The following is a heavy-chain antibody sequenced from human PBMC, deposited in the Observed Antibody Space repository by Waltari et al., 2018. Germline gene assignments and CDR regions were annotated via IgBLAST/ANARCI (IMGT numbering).Heavy chain of an antibody. CDR3: AREYSRICFHALDG. V-gene: IGHV3-33*05. CDR1: GFTLGNYG. D-gene: IGHD6-13*01. CDR2: RKYDGSNK. Sequence: QVHVVESGGGVVQPGGSLRLSCAASGFTLGNYGMHWVRQAPGKGLGWVAVRKYDGSNKNYADSVKGRFTISRENSKNTLYLEMKSLRAEDTAVYYCAREYSRICFHALDGWGQGTAVTVSS. J-gene: IGHJ6*02.